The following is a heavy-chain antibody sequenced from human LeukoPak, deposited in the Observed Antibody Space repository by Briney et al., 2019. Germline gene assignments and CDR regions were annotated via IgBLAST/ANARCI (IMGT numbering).Heavy chain of an antibody. Sequence: GGSLRLSCAASRFTFSSYAMHWVRQAPGKGLEWVAVISYDGSNKCYADSVKGRFTISRDNSKNTLYLQVNSLRAEDTAVYYCARYCRRHLWAVAARRAFDIWGQGTMVTVSS. CDR1: RFTFSSYA. D-gene: IGHD6-19*01. CDR3: ARYCRRHLWAVAARRAFDI. J-gene: IGHJ3*02. CDR2: ISYDGSNK. V-gene: IGHV3-30*04.